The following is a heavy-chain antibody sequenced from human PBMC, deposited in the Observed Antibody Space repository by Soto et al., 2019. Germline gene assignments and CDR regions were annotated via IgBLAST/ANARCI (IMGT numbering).Heavy chain of an antibody. Sequence: QVQLQESGPGLVKPSQTLSLTCTVSGGSISSGEYYWSWIRQPPGKGLEWIGYIYYSGSTYYNPSSKSRVTISVDKSKNQFSLKLSSVTAADTAVYYCASNSYGYPFYDYWGQGTLVTVSS. V-gene: IGHV4-30-4*01. D-gene: IGHD5-18*01. CDR1: GGSISSGEYY. CDR2: IYYSGST. J-gene: IGHJ4*02. CDR3: ASNSYGYPFYDY.